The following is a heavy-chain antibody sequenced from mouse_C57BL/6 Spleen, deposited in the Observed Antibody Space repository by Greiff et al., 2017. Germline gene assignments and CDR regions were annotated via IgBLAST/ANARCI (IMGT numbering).Heavy chain of an antibody. Sequence: VQLQQSGPELVKPGASVKIPCKASGYTFTDYNMDWVKQSHGKSLEWIGDINPNNGGTIYNQKFKGKATLTVDKSSSTAYMELRSLTSEDTAVYYCARSIYYYGSGYFDVWGTGTTVTVSS. CDR1: GYTFTDYN. D-gene: IGHD1-1*01. V-gene: IGHV1-18*01. CDR2: INPNNGGT. CDR3: ARSIYYYGSGYFDV. J-gene: IGHJ1*03.